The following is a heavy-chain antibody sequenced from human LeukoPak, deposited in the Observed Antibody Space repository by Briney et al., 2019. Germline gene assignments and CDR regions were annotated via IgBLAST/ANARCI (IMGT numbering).Heavy chain of an antibody. D-gene: IGHD1-26*01. Sequence: MPGGSLRLSCAASGFTFSSYSMNWVRQPPGKGLEWIGNINYSRNPYYNPSLKSRITISGDTSKNQFSLKLSSVTAADTAVYYCARYREVGATVDYWGQGTLVTVSS. J-gene: IGHJ4*02. CDR1: GFTFSSYS. V-gene: IGHV4-59*08. CDR2: INYSRNP. CDR3: ARYREVGATVDY.